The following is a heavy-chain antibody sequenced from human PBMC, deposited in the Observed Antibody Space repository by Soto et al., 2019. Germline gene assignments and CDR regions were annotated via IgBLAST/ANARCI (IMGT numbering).Heavy chain of an antibody. D-gene: IGHD3-3*01. V-gene: IGHV4-59*01. J-gene: IGHJ6*02. CDR3: ARDYDFWSGYPFGGMDV. CDR1: GGSISSYY. Sequence: NPSETLSLTCTVSGGSISSYYWSWIRQPPGKGLEWIGYIYYSGSTNYNPSLKSRVTISVDTSKNQFSLKLSSVTAADTAVYYCARDYDFWSGYPFGGMDVWGQGTTVTVSS. CDR2: IYYSGST.